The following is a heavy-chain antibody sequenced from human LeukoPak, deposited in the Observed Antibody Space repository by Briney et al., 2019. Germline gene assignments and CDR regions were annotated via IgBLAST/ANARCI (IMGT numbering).Heavy chain of an antibody. CDR2: TYTSGST. J-gene: IGHJ4*02. D-gene: IGHD6-19*01. Sequence: SQTLSLTCTVSGGSISSGSYYWRWTRQPAGKGLEWIGRTYTSGSTNYNPSLKSRVTISVDTSKNQFSLKLSSVTAADTAVYYCARETQWLIDYWGQGTLVTVSS. CDR1: GGSISSGSYY. CDR3: ARETQWLIDY. V-gene: IGHV4-61*02.